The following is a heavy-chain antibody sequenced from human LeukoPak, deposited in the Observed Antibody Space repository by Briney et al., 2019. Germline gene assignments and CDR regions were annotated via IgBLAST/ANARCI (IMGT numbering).Heavy chain of an antibody. CDR2: ISSSSSYI. Sequence: PGGSLRLSCTVSGFTVSSNSMSWVRQAPGKGLEWVSSISSSSSYIYYADSVKGRFTISRDNAKNSLYLQMNSLRAEDTAVYYCARGGGSYDYWGQGTLVTVSS. CDR3: ARGGGSYDY. CDR1: GFTVSSNS. V-gene: IGHV3-21*01. D-gene: IGHD1-26*01. J-gene: IGHJ4*02.